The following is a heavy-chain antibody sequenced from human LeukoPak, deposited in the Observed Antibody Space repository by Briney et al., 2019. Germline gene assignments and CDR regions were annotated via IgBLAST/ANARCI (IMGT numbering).Heavy chain of an antibody. CDR2: IIPIFGTA. Sequence: SVKVSCKASGGTFSSYAISWVRQAPGQGLEWMGGIIPIFGTANYAQKFQGRVTITTDESTSTAYMELSSLRSEDTAVYYCAKVTMVWGVENYYMDVWGKGTTVTVSS. J-gene: IGHJ6*03. CDR3: AKVTMVWGVENYYMDV. CDR1: GGTFSSYA. D-gene: IGHD3-10*01. V-gene: IGHV1-69*05.